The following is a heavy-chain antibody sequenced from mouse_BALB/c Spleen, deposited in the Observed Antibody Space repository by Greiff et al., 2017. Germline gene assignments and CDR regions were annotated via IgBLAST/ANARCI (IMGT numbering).Heavy chain of an antibody. Sequence: EVQLQESGGGLVQPGGSRKLSCAASGFTFSSFGMHWVRQAPEKGLEWVAYISSGSSTIYYADTVKGRFTISRDNPKNTLFLQMTSLRSEDTAMYYCARGTGHYFDYWGQGTTLTVSS. D-gene: IGHD4-1*01. V-gene: IGHV5-17*02. CDR2: ISSGSSTI. CDR1: GFTFSSFG. CDR3: ARGTGHYFDY. J-gene: IGHJ2*01.